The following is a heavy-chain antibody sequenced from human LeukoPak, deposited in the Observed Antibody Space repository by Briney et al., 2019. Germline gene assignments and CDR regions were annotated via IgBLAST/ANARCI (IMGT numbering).Heavy chain of an antibody. J-gene: IGHJ4*02. CDR2: ISSSGSTI. D-gene: IGHD3/OR15-3a*01. Sequence: PGGSLRLSCAASGFTFSDYYMSWFRQAPGKGLEWVSYISSSGSTIYYADSVKGRFTISRDNAKNSLYLQMNSLRAEDTAVYYCARDDSWTGTTANFDYWGQGTLVTVSS. CDR3: ARDDSWTGTTANFDY. V-gene: IGHV3-11*01. CDR1: GFTFSDYY.